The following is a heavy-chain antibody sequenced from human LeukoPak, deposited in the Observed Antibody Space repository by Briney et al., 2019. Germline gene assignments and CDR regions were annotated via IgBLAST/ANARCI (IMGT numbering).Heavy chain of an antibody. CDR2: FHYSGST. Sequence: SETLSLTCTVSGGSISSYYWSWIRQPPGKGLGWIGYFHYSGSTNYNPSLKSRVPISVDTSKNQFSLKLSSVTAADTAVYYCARTAARYYMDVWGKGTTVTVSS. D-gene: IGHD6-6*01. CDR1: GGSISSYY. J-gene: IGHJ6*03. V-gene: IGHV4-59*01. CDR3: ARTAARYYMDV.